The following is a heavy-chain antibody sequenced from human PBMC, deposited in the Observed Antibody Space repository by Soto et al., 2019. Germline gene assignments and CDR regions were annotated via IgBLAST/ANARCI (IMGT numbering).Heavy chain of an antibody. J-gene: IGHJ4*02. CDR3: ARDRQAGF. D-gene: IGHD6-6*01. Sequence: ASVKVSCKASGGTFSSYTISWVRQAPGQGLEWMGRIIPILGIANYAQNLQGRVSMTTDTSTNTAYMELRSLSSDDTAVYYCARDRQAGFWGQGTPVTVSS. CDR2: IIPILGIA. V-gene: IGHV1-69*04. CDR1: GGTFSSYT.